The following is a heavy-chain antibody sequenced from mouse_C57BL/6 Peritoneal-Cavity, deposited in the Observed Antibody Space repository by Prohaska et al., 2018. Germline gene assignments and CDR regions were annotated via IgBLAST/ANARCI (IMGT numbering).Heavy chain of an antibody. D-gene: IGHD1-1*01. CDR2: IDPETGGT. CDR1: GYTFTDYE. J-gene: IGHJ4*01. Sequence: QVQLQQSGAELVRPGASVTLSCKASGYTFTDYEMHWVKQTPVHGLEWIGAIDPETGGTAYNQKFKGKAILTADKASSTAYMELHSLTSEDSDVYYCTNYYGSSYAMDYWGQGTSVTVSS. CDR3: TNYYGSSYAMDY. V-gene: IGHV1-15*01.